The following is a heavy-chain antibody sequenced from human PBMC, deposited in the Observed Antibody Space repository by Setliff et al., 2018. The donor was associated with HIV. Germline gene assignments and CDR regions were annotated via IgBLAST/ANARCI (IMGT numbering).Heavy chain of an antibody. V-gene: IGHV1-69*10. J-gene: IGHJ4*02. CDR3: SRSRNLDD. CDR1: GYTFTSYA. CDR2: IIPILGIA. Sequence: GASVKVSCKASGYTFTSYAVNWVRQAPGQGLEWMGGIIPILGIANYAQKFQGRATITADTSASTVYMELSSLRSEDTAMYYCSRSRNLDDWGQGTLVTVSS. D-gene: IGHD4-4*01.